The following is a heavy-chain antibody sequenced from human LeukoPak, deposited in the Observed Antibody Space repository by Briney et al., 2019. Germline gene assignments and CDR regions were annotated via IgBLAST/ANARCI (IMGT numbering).Heavy chain of an antibody. D-gene: IGHD3-22*01. CDR2: IKSDGST. CDR1: GFTFSSYW. Sequence: GGSLRLSCAASGFTFSSYWMHWVRQAPGKGLVWVSRIKSDGSTNYADSVKGRFTISRDNAKNTASLQMNSLRAEDTGVYYCARAPSEIGGYYPEYFRHWGQGTLVTVSS. V-gene: IGHV3-74*01. CDR3: ARAPSEIGGYYPEYFRH. J-gene: IGHJ1*01.